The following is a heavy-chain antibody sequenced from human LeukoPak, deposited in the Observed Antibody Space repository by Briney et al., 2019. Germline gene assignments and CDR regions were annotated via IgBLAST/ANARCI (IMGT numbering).Heavy chain of an antibody. J-gene: IGHJ4*02. Sequence: GGSLRLSCAASGFTFSSYSMNWVRQAPGKGLEWVSSISSSSYIYYADSVKGRFTISRDNAKNSLYLQMNSLRAEDTAVYYCARMEAYYYDSSSSDYWGQGTLVTVSS. CDR3: ARMEAYYYDSSSSDY. CDR2: ISSSSYI. V-gene: IGHV3-21*01. CDR1: GFTFSSYS. D-gene: IGHD3-22*01.